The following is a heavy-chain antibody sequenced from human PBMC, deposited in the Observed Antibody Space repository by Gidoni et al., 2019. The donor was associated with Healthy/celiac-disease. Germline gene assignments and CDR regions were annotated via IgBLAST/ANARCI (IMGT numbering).Heavy chain of an antibody. J-gene: IGHJ4*02. V-gene: IGHV3-21*01. Sequence: EVQLVESGRGLVKPGRSLRLSCAASGFTFSSYSMNWVRQAPGKGLEGVSSISSSSSYISYADSVKARFTISRDNAKNSLYLQMNSLRAEDTAVYYCARTYFAWLLPRCPFDYWGQGTLVTVSS. CDR2: ISSSSSYI. D-gene: IGHD3-9*01. CDR3: ARTYFAWLLPRCPFDY. CDR1: GFTFSSYS.